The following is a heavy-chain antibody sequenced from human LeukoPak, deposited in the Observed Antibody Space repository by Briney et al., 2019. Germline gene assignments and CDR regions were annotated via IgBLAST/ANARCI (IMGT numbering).Heavy chain of an antibody. CDR3: ARDSGDFWSGYYTWIDY. Sequence: GGSLRLSCAASGFTFSSYAMSWVRQAPGKGLEWVSAISGSGGSTYYADSVKGRFTISRDNAKNSLYLQMNSLRAEDTAVYYCARDSGDFWSGYYTWIDYWGQGTLVTVSS. D-gene: IGHD3-3*01. J-gene: IGHJ4*02. CDR2: ISGSGGST. V-gene: IGHV3-23*01. CDR1: GFTFSSYA.